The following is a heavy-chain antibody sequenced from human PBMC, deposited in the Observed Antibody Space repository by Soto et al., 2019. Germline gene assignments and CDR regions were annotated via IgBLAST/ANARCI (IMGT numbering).Heavy chain of an antibody. CDR1: GFTLSRYT. CDR2: ISSRSSYI. CDR3: ASERGIGASPDNYMDV. J-gene: IGHJ6*03. Sequence: EVQLVESGGGLVKPGGSLRLSCAASGFTLSRYTMNWVRQAPGKGLEWVSSISSRSSYIHYADSVKGRFTISRDNAKNSLYLQMNSLRAEDTAVYYCASERGIGASPDNYMDVWGKGTTVTVSS. D-gene: IGHD6-13*01. V-gene: IGHV3-21*01.